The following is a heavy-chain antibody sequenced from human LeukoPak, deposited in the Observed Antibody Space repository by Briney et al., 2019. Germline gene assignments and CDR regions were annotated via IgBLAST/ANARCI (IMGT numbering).Heavy chain of an antibody. CDR1: GGSISSYY. CDR3: ARAKTGTTNYFDY. CDR2: IYYSGST. Sequence: PSETLSLTCTVSGGSISSYYWSWIRQPPGKGLEWIGYIYYSGSTNYYPSLKSRVTISVDTSKNQFSLKLSSVTAADTAVYYCARAKTGTTNYFDYWGQGTLVTVSS. J-gene: IGHJ4*02. V-gene: IGHV4-59*01. D-gene: IGHD1-7*01.